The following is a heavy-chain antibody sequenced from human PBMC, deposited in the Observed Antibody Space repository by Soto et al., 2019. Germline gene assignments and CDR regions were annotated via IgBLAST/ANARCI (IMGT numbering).Heavy chain of an antibody. D-gene: IGHD2-15*01. J-gene: IGHJ4*02. CDR3: IKVSKPGGLDY. V-gene: IGHV3-9*01. CDR2: ISWDSGRI. CDR1: GFTFEDQS. Sequence: EVQLVESGGGLVQPGRSLRLSCVVPGFTFEDQSMHWLRQAPGKGLEWVSGISWDSGRIGYADAVKGRFTTSRDNAKNSLYLQMNSLRAEDTALYFCIKVSKPGGLDYWGQGHLVTVAS.